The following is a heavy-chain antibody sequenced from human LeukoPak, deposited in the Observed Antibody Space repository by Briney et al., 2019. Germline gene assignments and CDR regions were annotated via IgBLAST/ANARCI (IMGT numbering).Heavy chain of an antibody. Sequence: ASVKVSCKASGYTFSSYGISWVRQAPGQGLEWMGWISVYNGNTNYAQKLQGRVTMTTDTSTSTVYMELSSLRSEDTAVYYCASGTYYYDSSGYYYAGVFDYWGQGTLVTVSS. J-gene: IGHJ4*02. CDR1: GYTFSSYG. CDR2: ISVYNGNT. CDR3: ASGTYYYDSSGYYYAGVFDY. V-gene: IGHV1-18*01. D-gene: IGHD3-22*01.